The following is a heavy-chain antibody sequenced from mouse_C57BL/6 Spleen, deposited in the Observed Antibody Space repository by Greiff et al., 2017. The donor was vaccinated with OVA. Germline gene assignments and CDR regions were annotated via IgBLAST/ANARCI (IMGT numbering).Heavy chain of an antibody. J-gene: IGHJ1*03. CDR2: IYPRSGNT. V-gene: IGHV1-81*01. Sequence: VQLQQSGAELARPGASVKLSCKASGYTFTSYGISWVKQRTGQGLEWIGEIYPRSGNTYYNEKFKGKATLTADKSSSTAYMELRSLTSEDSAVYVCARRWDEGYWYFDVWGTGTTVTVSS. CDR3: ARRWDEGYWYFDV. CDR1: GYTFTSYG. D-gene: IGHD4-1*01.